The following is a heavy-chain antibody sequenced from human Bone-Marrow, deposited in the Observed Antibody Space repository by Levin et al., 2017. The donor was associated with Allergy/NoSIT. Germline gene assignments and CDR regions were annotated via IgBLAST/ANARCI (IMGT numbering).Heavy chain of an antibody. V-gene: IGHV4-4*02. CDR1: GASISSTNW. CDR3: ARFSSTLRGVHTFDI. J-gene: IGHJ3*02. Sequence: RSSETLSLTCAVSGASISSTNWWSWLRQSPGKGLEYIGEISHSGRSYDNPSLRGRVTMSVDKSKNQFSLRLTSVTAADTAVYYCARFSSTLRGVHTFDIWGQGTMVSVSS. D-gene: IGHD3-10*01. CDR2: ISHSGRS.